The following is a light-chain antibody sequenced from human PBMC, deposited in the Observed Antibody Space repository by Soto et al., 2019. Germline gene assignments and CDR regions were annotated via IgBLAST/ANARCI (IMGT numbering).Light chain of an antibody. CDR1: QSISTS. CDR3: QQYNTYAPT. CDR2: KTS. J-gene: IGKJ1*01. Sequence: DTHMTQSPSTLSASVGDRVTITCRASQSISTSMAWYQQRPGTAPKLLIYKTSTLETVVPSRFSGSGSGTAFTLTISSLQPDDSATYYCQQYNTYAPTFGQGTKVEVK. V-gene: IGKV1-5*03.